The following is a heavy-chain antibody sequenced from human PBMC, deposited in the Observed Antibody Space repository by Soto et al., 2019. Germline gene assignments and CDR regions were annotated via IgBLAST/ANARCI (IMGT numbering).Heavy chain of an antibody. CDR3: ARVAKPGGGVHYFGY. CDR1: GYKVSTWHNFTSYW. D-gene: IGHD1-1*01. Sequence: PGESLKISCMGSGYKVSTWHNFTSYWIAWVRQMPGEGLEWMGIIYPGDSDTRYSPSFQGQVTISADKSINSVYLQWSSLKASDTATYYCARVAKPGGGVHYFGYWGQGTLVTVSS. J-gene: IGHJ4*02. CDR2: IYPGDSDT. V-gene: IGHV5-51*01.